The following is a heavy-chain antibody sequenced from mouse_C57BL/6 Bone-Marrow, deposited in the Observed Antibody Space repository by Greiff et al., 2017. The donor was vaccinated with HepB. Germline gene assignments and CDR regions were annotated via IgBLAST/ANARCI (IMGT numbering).Heavy chain of an antibody. J-gene: IGHJ4*01. CDR2: IYPGSGST. V-gene: IGHV1-55*01. Sequence: VQLQQPGAELVKPGASVKMSCKASGYTFTSYWITWVKQRPGQGLEWIGDIYPGSGSTNYNEKFKSKATLTVDTSSSTAYMQLSSLTSEDSAVYYCARRGLITTVVADYAMDYWGQGTSVTVSS. CDR1: GYTFTSYW. CDR3: ARRGLITTVVADYAMDY. D-gene: IGHD1-1*01.